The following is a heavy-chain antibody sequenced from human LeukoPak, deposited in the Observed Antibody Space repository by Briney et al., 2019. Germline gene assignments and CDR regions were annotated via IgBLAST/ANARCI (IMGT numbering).Heavy chain of an antibody. J-gene: IGHJ3*02. CDR1: GGSISSSSYY. CDR2: IYYSGST. D-gene: IGHD3-22*01. CDR3: ARHIPYYYDSSGYAARGYAFDI. Sequence: SETLSLTCTVSGGSISSSSYYWGWIRQPPGTGLEWVGSIYYSGSTYYNPSLKSRVTISGDTSKNQFSLKLSSVTAADTAVYYCARHIPYYYDSSGYAARGYAFDIWGQGTMVTVSS. V-gene: IGHV4-39*01.